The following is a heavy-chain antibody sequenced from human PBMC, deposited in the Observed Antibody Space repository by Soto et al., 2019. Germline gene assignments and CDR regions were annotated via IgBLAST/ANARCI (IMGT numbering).Heavy chain of an antibody. V-gene: IGHV3-30*04. CDR1: GFTFRNYN. D-gene: IGHD6-13*01. J-gene: IGHJ4*02. CDR2: ISNDGNNQ. CDR3: ARDRSRSWSLDY. Sequence: QVQLVESGGGVVQPGRSLRLSCAASGFTFRNYNIHGVRQAPVKGLEWVAVISNDGNNQHYPDSVKGRFIISRDNSKNTLDLQMNSLSSEDTAIYYCARDRSRSWSLDYWGQGSLVTVSS.